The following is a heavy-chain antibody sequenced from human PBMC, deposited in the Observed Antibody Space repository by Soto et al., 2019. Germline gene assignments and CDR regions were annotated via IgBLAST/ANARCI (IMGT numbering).Heavy chain of an antibody. CDR1: GGTFSSYT. J-gene: IGHJ6*02. D-gene: IGHD5-12*01. V-gene: IGHV1-69*02. CDR2: IIPILGIA. Sequence: QVQLVQSGAEVKKPGSSVKVSCKASGGTFSSYTISWVRQAPGQGLEWMGRIIPILGIANYEQKFQGRVTITADKSTSTAYMELSSLRSEDTAVYYCARGDGYNPWGMDVWGQGTTVTVSS. CDR3: ARGDGYNPWGMDV.